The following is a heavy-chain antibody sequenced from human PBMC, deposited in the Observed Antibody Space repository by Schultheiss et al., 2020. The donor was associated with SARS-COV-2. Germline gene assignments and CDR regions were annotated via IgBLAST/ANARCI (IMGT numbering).Heavy chain of an antibody. CDR1: GLTFSSYA. Sequence: GESLKISCAGSGLTFSSYAMNWVRQAPGKGLEWVSGISGSGVSTYYADSVKGRFTISRDNSKNTLYLQMNSLRAGDTAVYYCARGRSGYYYYFDYWGQGTLVTVSS. V-gene: IGHV3-23*01. CDR3: ARGRSGYYYYFDY. CDR2: ISGSGVST. D-gene: IGHD3-22*01. J-gene: IGHJ4*02.